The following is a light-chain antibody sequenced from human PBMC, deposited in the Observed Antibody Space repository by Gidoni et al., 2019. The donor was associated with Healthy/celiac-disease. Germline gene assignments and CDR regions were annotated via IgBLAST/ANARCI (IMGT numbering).Light chain of an antibody. CDR3: QQYNNWLT. Sequence: EIVMTQSPATLSVSPGERATLSCRASQSVSSNLAWYQQKPGQAPRLLIYGASTRATGIPARSSGSGSGTEFTRTISSLQSEDFAVYYCQQYNNWLTFGGGTKVEIK. CDR1: QSVSSN. J-gene: IGKJ4*01. CDR2: GAS. V-gene: IGKV3-15*01.